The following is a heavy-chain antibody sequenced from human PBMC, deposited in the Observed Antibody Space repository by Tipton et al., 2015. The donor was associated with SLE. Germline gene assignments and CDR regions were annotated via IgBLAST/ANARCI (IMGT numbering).Heavy chain of an antibody. CDR1: GPGDYMRSDYVN. Sequence: GLVKPSETLSLSCSVSGPGDYMRSDYVNWAWIRQPPGQGPEWIGSVFFSGRTSYNPSLKSRISISVDTSKNQFSLNLSSVTAADTAVYYCARFPTYHFDLWGQGTLVTVSS. J-gene: IGHJ4*02. CDR3: ARFPTYHFDL. V-gene: IGHV4-39*07. D-gene: IGHD2-2*01. CDR2: VFFSGRT.